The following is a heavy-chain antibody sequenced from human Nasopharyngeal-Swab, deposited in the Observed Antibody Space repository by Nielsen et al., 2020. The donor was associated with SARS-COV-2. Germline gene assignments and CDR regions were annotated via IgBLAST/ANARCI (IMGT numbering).Heavy chain of an antibody. Sequence: GESLKISCKGSGYSFTTFWITWVRQMPGKGLEWMGIIYHDDSDTRYSPSFQGQVTFSVDKSTSPAYLQWSSLKASDTAMYYCARLRGSAFYYYYLDVWGKGTTVTVSS. CDR2: IYHDDSDT. CDR3: ARLRGSAFYYYYLDV. J-gene: IGHJ6*03. V-gene: IGHV5-51*01. D-gene: IGHD2-15*01. CDR1: GYSFTTFW.